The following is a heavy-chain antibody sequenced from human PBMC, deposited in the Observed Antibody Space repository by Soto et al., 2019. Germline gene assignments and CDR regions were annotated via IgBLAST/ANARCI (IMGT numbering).Heavy chain of an antibody. CDR1: GYIFSSFY. J-gene: IGHJ4*02. V-gene: IGHV1-18*01. CDR2: TSGYSGNS. D-gene: IGHD3-9*01. CDR3: ARIHLTGYDY. Sequence: ASVKVSCKASGYIFSSFYINWVRQAPGQGLEWMGWTSGYSGNSKYAQKFQGRVTMTTDTSTNTGYMEMSSLRSEDTAVYYCARIHLTGYDYWGQGTLVTVSS.